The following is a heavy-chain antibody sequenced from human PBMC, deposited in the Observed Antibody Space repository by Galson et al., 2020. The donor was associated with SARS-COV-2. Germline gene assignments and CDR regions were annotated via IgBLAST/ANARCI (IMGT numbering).Heavy chain of an antibody. V-gene: IGHV3-30*04. Sequence: GGSLRLSCAASGFTFSSYAMHWVRQAPGKGLEWVAVISYDGSNKYYADSVKGRFTISRDNSKNTLYLQMNSLRAEDTAVYYCARSRSGSYLYYFDYWGQGTLVTVSS. CDR2: ISYDGSNK. J-gene: IGHJ4*02. CDR1: GFTFSSYA. CDR3: ARSRSGSYLYYFDY. D-gene: IGHD3-10*01.